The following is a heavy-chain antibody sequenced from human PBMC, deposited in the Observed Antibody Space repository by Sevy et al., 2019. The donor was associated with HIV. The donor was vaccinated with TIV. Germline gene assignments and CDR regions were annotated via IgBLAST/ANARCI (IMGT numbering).Heavy chain of an antibody. CDR1: GYTFTGYY. V-gene: IGHV1-2*02. CDR2: INPNSGGT. CDR3: ARDGGVTYYYDSSGPYGMDV. Sequence: ASVKVSCKASGYTFTGYYMHWVRQAPGQGLEWMGWINPNSGGTNYAQKFKGRVTMTRDTSISTAYMKLSRLRSDDTAVYYCARDGGVTYYYDSSGPYGMDVWGQGTTVTVSS. D-gene: IGHD3-22*01. J-gene: IGHJ6*02.